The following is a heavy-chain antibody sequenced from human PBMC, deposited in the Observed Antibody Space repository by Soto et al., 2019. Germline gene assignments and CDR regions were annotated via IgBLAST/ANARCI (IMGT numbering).Heavy chain of an antibody. CDR2: VFYSGDT. CDR3: VRPLEIFGDLLPNWFDP. Sequence: QLQLHESGPALVKPSETLSLTCTVSGGSIGETVHYGGWVRQAPGKGLEWIGTVFYSGDTYYTPSLKSRVTISVDKSKNQFSLRLKSVTAADTAVYYCVRPLEIFGDLLPNWFDPWGQGTLVTVSS. J-gene: IGHJ5*02. CDR1: GGSIGETVHY. D-gene: IGHD3-10*01. V-gene: IGHV4-39*01.